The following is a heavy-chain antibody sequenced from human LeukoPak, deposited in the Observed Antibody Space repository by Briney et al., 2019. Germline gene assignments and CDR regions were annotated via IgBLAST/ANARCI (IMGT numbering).Heavy chain of an antibody. CDR1: GITFSSYW. V-gene: IGHV3-7*01. J-gene: IGHJ5*02. D-gene: IGHD6-19*01. Sequence: GGSLRLSCVASGITFSSYWMSWVRQAPGKGLEWLANIKEDGSEKYYVDSEKGRFTISRDNAKNSLYLQMNSLRAQDTAVYYCARDSSGWEPWGQGTLVTVSS. CDR3: ARDSSGWEP. CDR2: IKEDGSEK.